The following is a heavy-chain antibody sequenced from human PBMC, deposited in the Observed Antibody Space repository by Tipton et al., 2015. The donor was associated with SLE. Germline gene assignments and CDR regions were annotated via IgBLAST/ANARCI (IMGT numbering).Heavy chain of an antibody. D-gene: IGHD2-21*01. CDR3: ASQYCGGDCYSDDAFDI. CDR2: IYHSGST. J-gene: IGHJ3*02. Sequence: TLSLTCTVSGGSISSYYWSWIRQPAGKGLEWIGSIYHSGSTYYNPSLKSRVTISVDTSKNQFSLKLSSVTAADTAVYYCASQYCGGDCYSDDAFDIWGQGTMVTVSS. CDR1: GGSISSYY. V-gene: IGHV4-59*08.